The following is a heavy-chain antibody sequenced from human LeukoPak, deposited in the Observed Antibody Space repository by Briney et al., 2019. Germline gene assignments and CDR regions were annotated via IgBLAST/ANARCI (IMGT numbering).Heavy chain of an antibody. CDR3: ATEYNAEEAFYH. J-gene: IGHJ4*02. D-gene: IGHD6-6*01. CDR2: MWSESNL. CDR1: GVSVYTFG. V-gene: IGHV3-33*01. Sequence: GGSLRLSCAASGVSVYTFGMHWVRQAPGKGLEWVAMMWSESNLFHADSVKGRFNIFRDISKNTLFLQMNSLGAEDTAIYYCATEYNAEEAFYHWGQGTLVTVSS.